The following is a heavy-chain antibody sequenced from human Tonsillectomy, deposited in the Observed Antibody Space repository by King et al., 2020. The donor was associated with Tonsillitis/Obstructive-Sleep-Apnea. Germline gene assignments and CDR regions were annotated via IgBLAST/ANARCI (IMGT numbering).Heavy chain of an antibody. CDR3: ARVGDYEADAFDI. D-gene: IGHD4-17*01. CDR1: GFTFSDYY. J-gene: IGHJ3*02. Sequence: VQLVESGGGLVKPGGSLRLSCAASGFTFSDYYMTWIRQAPGKGLEWVSYISSSSSYTKYADSVKGGFTISRDTAKNSLYLQMNSLRAEDTAVYYCARVGDYEADAFDIWGQGTMVTVSS. CDR2: ISSSSSYT. V-gene: IGHV3-11*05.